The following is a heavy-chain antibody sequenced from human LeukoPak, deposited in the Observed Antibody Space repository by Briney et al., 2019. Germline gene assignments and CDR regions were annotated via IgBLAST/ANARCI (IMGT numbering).Heavy chain of an antibody. CDR2: MNPNSGNT. Sequence: GASVKVSCKASGYTFTSYDINWVRQATGQGLEWMGWMNPNSGNTGYAQKFQGRVTMTRNTSISTAYMELSSRRSEDTAVYYCARGHASKTKRRPGIAVAGQGGIDYWGQGTLVTVSS. CDR1: GYTFTSYD. J-gene: IGHJ4*02. D-gene: IGHD6-19*01. CDR3: ARGHASKTKRRPGIAVAGQGGIDY. V-gene: IGHV1-8*01.